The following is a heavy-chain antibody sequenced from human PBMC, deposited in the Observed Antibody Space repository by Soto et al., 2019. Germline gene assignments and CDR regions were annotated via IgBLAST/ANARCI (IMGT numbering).Heavy chain of an antibody. D-gene: IGHD2-8*02. V-gene: IGHV3-23*01. CDR1: GFTFSSYA. CDR3: AKDPVWSPWFDP. J-gene: IGHJ5*02. Sequence: PGGSLRLSCAASGFTFSSYAMSWVRQAPGKGLEWVSAISGSGGSTYYADSVKGRFTISRDNSKNTLHLQMNSLRAEDTAVYYCAKDPVWSPWFDPWGQGTLVTVSS. CDR2: ISGSGGST.